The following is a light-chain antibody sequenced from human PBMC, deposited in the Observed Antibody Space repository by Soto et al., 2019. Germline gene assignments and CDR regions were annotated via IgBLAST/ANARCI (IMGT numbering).Light chain of an antibody. CDR3: QQYGSSPTWT. V-gene: IGKV3-20*01. CDR2: GAS. Sequence: EIVLTQSPGTLSLSPGERATLSCRASQSVAWYQQKPGQAPRLLIHGASSRATGIPDRFSGSGSGTDFTLTISRLEPEDFAVYYCQQYGSSPTWTFGQGTKVEIK. J-gene: IGKJ1*01. CDR1: QSV.